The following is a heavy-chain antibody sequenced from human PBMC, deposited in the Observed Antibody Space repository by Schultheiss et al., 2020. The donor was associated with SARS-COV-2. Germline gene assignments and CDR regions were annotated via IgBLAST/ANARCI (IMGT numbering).Heavy chain of an antibody. CDR1: GDSIRNSY. V-gene: IGHV4-59*12. CDR3: ARVSSSGYKSANYYYYMDV. D-gene: IGHD3-22*01. J-gene: IGHJ6*03. CDR2: VYYSGST. Sequence: SETLSLTCTISGDSIRNSYWSWIRQPPGKGLEWIGYVYYSGSTYYNPSLKSRVTISVDTSKNQFSLKLSSVTAADTAVYYCARVSSSGYKSANYYYYMDVWGKGTTVTVSS.